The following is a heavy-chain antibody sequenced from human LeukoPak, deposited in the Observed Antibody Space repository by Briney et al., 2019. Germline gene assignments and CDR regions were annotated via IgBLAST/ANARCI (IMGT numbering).Heavy chain of an antibody. V-gene: IGHV4-39*01. D-gene: IGHD3-3*01. J-gene: IGHJ4*02. CDR2: IYYSGST. CDR1: GGSISSSSYY. Sequence: SETLSLTCTVSGGSISSSSYYWGWIRQPPGKGLEWIGSIYYSGSTYYNPSLKSRVTISVDTSKNQFSLKLSSVTAADTAVYYCARGSSITISCDYWGQGTLVTVSS. CDR3: ARGSSITISCDY.